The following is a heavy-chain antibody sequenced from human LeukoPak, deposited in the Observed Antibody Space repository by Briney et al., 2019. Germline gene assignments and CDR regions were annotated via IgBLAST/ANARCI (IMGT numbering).Heavy chain of an antibody. J-gene: IGHJ4*02. D-gene: IGHD2-15*01. CDR3: ARDCSGGSCYSTPDFDY. CDR1: GFTFSNAW. CDR2: ISSSGSTI. Sequence: GGSLRLSCAASGFTFSNAWMSWVRQAPGKGLEWASYISSSGSTIYYADSVKGRFTISRDNAKNSLYLQMNSLRAEDTAVYYCARDCSGGSCYSTPDFDYWGQGTLVTVSS. V-gene: IGHV3-11*04.